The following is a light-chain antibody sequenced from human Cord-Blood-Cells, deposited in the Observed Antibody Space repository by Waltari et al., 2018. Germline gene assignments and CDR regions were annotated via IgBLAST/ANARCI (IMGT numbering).Light chain of an antibody. J-gene: IGLJ3*02. CDR1: SSDVGGYNY. V-gene: IGLV2-11*01. CDR2: DVS. CDR3: CSYAGSYTLV. Sequence: HSALTQPRSVAGSPGQSGTITITGTSSDVGGYNYVPWYQQHPGKAPKLMIYDVSKRPSGVPDRFSGSKSGNTASLTISGLQAEDEADYYCCSYAGSYTLVFGGGTKLTVL.